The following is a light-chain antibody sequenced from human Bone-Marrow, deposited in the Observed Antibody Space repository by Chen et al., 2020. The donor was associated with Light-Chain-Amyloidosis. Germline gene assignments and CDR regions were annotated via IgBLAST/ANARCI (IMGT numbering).Light chain of an antibody. Sequence: SYELTQPPSVSVSPGQTASITCSGDKLGDKYACWYQQKPGQSPVQVIYQDSKRPSVIPDRFAGSHSGNTSTLTISGTQAMDDADYYCQAWDSSTYVFGTGTKVTVL. J-gene: IGLJ1*01. CDR1: KLGDKY. CDR2: QDS. V-gene: IGLV3-1*01. CDR3: QAWDSSTYV.